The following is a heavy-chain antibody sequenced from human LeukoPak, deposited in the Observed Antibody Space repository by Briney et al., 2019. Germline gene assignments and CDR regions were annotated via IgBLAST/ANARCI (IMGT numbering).Heavy chain of an antibody. V-gene: IGHV3-15*01. Sequence: SGGSLRLSCTASGFTFSNACINWVRHAPGKGLECVARIKTKTDGGTTDYAAPVKGRFTISRDDSKNTVYLQMNGLKTEDTAVYYCVSQYFDFWGQGTLVTVSS. CDR1: GFTFSNAC. CDR2: IKTKTDGGTT. J-gene: IGHJ4*02. CDR3: VSQYFDF.